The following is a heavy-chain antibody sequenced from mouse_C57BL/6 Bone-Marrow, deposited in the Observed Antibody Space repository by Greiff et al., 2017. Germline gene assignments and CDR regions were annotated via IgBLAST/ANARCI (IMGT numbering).Heavy chain of an antibody. J-gene: IGHJ4*01. CDR3: ARWGYAMDY. CDR1: GYTFTGYW. CDR2: ILPGSGST. Sequence: QVQLKESGAELMKPGDSVKLSCKATGYTFTGYWIEWVKQRPGHGLEWIGEILPGSGSTNSNEKFKGKATFTADTSSNTAYMQLSSLTTEDSAIYYCARWGYAMDYWGQGTSVTVSS. V-gene: IGHV1-9*01.